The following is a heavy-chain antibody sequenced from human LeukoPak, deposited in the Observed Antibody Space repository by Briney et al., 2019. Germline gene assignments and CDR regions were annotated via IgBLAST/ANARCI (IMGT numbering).Heavy chain of an antibody. CDR2: IGASGEST. D-gene: IGHD4-17*01. CDR1: GFTFSVAA. J-gene: IGHJ4*02. CDR3: AKGAVVTTYYFDY. Sequence: GGSLRLSCAASGFTFSVAAMTWVRQAPGKGLEWVSLIGASGESTYYADSVKGRFTISRDNSKNTLSLQMNSLRAEDTAVYYCAKGAVVTTYYFDYWGQGTLVTVSS. V-gene: IGHV3-23*01.